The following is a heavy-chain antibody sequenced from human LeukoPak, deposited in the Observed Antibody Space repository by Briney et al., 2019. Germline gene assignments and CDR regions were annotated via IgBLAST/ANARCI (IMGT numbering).Heavy chain of an antibody. CDR2: IYYSGTT. D-gene: IGHD4-17*01. Sequence: SETLSLTCTVSGGSISSSSDYWGWLRQPPGKGLEWIGSIYYSGTTYYNPSLKSRITISVDTSKNQFSLKLSSVTAADTAVYYCAKYARSTTMTTDWGQGTLVTVSS. V-gene: IGHV4-39*01. CDR3: AKYARSTTMTTD. J-gene: IGHJ4*02. CDR1: GGSISSSSDY.